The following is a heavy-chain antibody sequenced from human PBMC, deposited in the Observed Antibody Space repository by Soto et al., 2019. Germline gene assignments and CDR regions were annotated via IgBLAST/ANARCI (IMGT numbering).Heavy chain of an antibody. CDR3: VADVAEVGRGVLDY. V-gene: IGHV3-15*01. Sequence: EVQLVESGGGLVEPGGSLRLSCAASGFSFNVAWLSWVRQAPGKGLEWVGRVKSKTSGGTVDYGAPVKGRFTISRDDSIHTLNLQMNSLKTEDTAVYYCVADVAEVGRGVLDYWGQGTLVTVSS. D-gene: IGHD1-1*01. J-gene: IGHJ4*02. CDR1: GFSFNVAW. CDR2: VKSKTSGGTV.